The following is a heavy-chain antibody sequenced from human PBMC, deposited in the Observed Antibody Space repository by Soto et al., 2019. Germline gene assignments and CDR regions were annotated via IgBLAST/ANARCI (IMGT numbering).Heavy chain of an antibody. CDR2: ISYDGSNK. J-gene: IGHJ4*02. V-gene: IGHV3-30-3*01. D-gene: IGHD6-13*01. CDR3: AREAAAGTEFDY. Sequence: QVQLVESRGGVVQPGRSLRLSCAASGFTFSSYAMHWVRQAPGKGLEWVAVISYDGSNKYYADSVKGRFTISRDNSKNTLYLQMNSLRAEDTAVYYCAREAAAGTEFDYWGQGTLVTVSS. CDR1: GFTFSSYA.